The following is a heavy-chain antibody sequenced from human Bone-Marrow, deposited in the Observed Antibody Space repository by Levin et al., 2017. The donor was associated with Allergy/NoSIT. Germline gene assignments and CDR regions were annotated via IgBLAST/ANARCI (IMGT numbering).Heavy chain of an antibody. J-gene: IGHJ6*02. D-gene: IGHD3-3*01. CDR3: ARRDRITTYGVVPNGMDV. CDR2: MNPKSGTT. V-gene: IGHV1-8*01. CDR1: GYTFTDYD. Sequence: ASVKVSCEASGYTFTDYDINWLRQANGQGFEWMGWMNPKSGTTGSAQKFQGRLSLTRNTSISTAYMELSSLTSEDTAVYYFARRDRITTYGVVPNGMDVWGQGTTVAVSS.